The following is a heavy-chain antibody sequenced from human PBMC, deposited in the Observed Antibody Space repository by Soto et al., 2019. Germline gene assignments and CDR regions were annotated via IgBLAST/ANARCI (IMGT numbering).Heavy chain of an antibody. CDR3: ARGQEDYYYGMDF. J-gene: IGHJ6*02. V-gene: IGHV4-34*01. CDR1: GGSFSGYY. Sequence: SETLSLTCAVYGGSFSGYYWSWIRQPPGKGLEWIGEINHSGSTNYNPSLKSRVTISVDTSKNQFSLKLSSVTAADTAVYYCARGQEDYYYGMDFWGQGTTVTVSS. CDR2: INHSGST.